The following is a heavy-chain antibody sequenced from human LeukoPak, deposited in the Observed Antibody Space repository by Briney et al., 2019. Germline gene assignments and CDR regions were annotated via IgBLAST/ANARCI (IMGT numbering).Heavy chain of an antibody. Sequence: PGGSLRLSCAASGFTFSSYGMHWVRQAPGKGLEWVAVIWYDGSNKYYADSVKGRFTISRDNSKNTLYLQMNSLRAEDTAVYYCARDRTLGYCSGGSCYGYYYYYGMDVWGQGTTVTVSS. D-gene: IGHD2-15*01. CDR3: ARDRTLGYCSGGSCYGYYYYYGMDV. CDR2: IWYDGSNK. J-gene: IGHJ6*02. CDR1: GFTFSSYG. V-gene: IGHV3-33*01.